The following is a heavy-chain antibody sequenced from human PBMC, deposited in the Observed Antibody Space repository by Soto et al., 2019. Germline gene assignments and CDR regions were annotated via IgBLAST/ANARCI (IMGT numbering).Heavy chain of an antibody. CDR2: IYYSGST. J-gene: IGHJ6*02. Sequence: QLQLQESGPGLVKPSETLSLTCTVSGGSISSSSYYWGWIRQPPGKGLEWIGSIYYSGSTYYNPSLKSRVTISVDTSKNQFSLKLSSVTAADTAVYYCARYGSGKDFYYYYGMDVWGQGTTVTVSS. V-gene: IGHV4-39*01. D-gene: IGHD3-10*01. CDR1: GGSISSSSYY. CDR3: ARYGSGKDFYYYYGMDV.